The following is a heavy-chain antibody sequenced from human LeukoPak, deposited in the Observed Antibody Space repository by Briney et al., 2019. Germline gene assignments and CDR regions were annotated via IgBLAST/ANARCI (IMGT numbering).Heavy chain of an antibody. D-gene: IGHD3-3*01. Sequence: SETLSLTCAVSGYSISSGYYWGWIRQPPGRGLEWIGSIYHSGSTYYNPSLKSRVTIPVDTSKNQFSLKLSSVTAADTAVYYCARDLQTIFGVGKSGWFDPWGQGTLVTVSS. CDR3: ARDLQTIFGVGKSGWFDP. J-gene: IGHJ5*02. V-gene: IGHV4-38-2*02. CDR1: GYSISSGYY. CDR2: IYHSGST.